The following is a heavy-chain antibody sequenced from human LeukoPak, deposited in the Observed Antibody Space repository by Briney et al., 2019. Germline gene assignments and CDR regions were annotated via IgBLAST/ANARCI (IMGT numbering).Heavy chain of an antibody. D-gene: IGHD1-26*01. V-gene: IGHV4-59*01. CDR1: GGSISSYY. Sequence: SETLSLTCTVSGGSISSYYWSWIRQPPGKGLEWIGYIYYSGSTNYNPSLKSRVTISVDTSKNQFSLKLSSVTTADKAADYCGTIPLRYSGGAEGAFDIWGQGTMVTVSS. CDR3: GTIPLRYSGGAEGAFDI. CDR2: IYYSGST. J-gene: IGHJ3*02.